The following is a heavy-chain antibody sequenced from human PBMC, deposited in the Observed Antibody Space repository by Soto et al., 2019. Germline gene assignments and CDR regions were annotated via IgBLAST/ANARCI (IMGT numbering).Heavy chain of an antibody. CDR3: ARGYCSSTICQPLDY. CDR1: GYTFTSYG. D-gene: IGHD2-2*01. V-gene: IGHV1-18*04. CDR2: ISAYNGNT. Sequence: ASVKVSCKASGYTFTSYGISWVRQAPGQGLEWMGWISAYNGNTNYAQKLQGRVTMTTDTSTSTAYMELRSLRSDDTAVYYCARGYCSSTICQPLDYWGHGTLVTVSS. J-gene: IGHJ4*01.